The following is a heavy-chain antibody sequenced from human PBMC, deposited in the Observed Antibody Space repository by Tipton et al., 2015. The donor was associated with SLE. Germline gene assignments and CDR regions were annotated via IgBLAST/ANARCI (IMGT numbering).Heavy chain of an antibody. J-gene: IGHJ2*01. V-gene: IGHV4-31*03. D-gene: IGHD1-26*01. CDR3: ARRDGRGYFDL. Sequence: LRLSCTVSGGSISSGGHYWSWIRQHPGKGLEWIGYIYYSGSTFYNPSLNSRVTISVDTSKNQFSLKLTSVTAADTAVYYCARRDGRGYFDLWGRGSLVTVSS. CDR1: GGSISSGGHY. CDR2: IYYSGST.